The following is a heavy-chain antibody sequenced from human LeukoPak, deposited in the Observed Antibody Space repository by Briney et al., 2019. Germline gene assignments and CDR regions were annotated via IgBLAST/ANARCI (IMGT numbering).Heavy chain of an antibody. J-gene: IGHJ4*02. V-gene: IGHV3-30*02. CDR3: AKDHGSSDWYYFDY. CDR2: IHYDGSNN. CDR1: GFTFSSYA. Sequence: GGSLRLSCAASGFTFSSYAMHWVRQAPGKGLEWVAFIHYDGSNNYYADSVKGRFTISRDNSKNTLYLQMNTLRADDAAVYYCAKDHGSSDWYYFDYWGQGTLVTVSS. D-gene: IGHD6-13*01.